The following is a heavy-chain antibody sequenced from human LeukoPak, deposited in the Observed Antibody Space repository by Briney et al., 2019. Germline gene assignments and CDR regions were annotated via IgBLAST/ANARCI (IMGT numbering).Heavy chain of an antibody. J-gene: IGHJ4*02. CDR3: ARDPRRDIAAAEGY. D-gene: IGHD6-13*01. CDR2: ISSSSSYI. Sequence: PGGSLRLSCAASGFTFSSYSMNWVRQAPGKGLEWVSSISSSSSYIYYADSVKGRFTISRDNAKNSLYLQMNSLRAEDTAVYYCARDPRRDIAAAEGYWGQGTLVTVSS. CDR1: GFTFSSYS. V-gene: IGHV3-21*01.